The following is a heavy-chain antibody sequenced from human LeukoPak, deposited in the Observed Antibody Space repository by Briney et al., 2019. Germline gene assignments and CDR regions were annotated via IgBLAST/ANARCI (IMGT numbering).Heavy chain of an antibody. CDR1: GFTFSSYS. V-gene: IGHV3-21*01. CDR3: AKDASGELPPLWSPGWFDP. Sequence: GGSLRLSCAASGFTFSSYSMNWVRQAPGKGLEWVSSISSSSSYIYYADSVKGRFTISRDNAKNSLYLQLNSLRAEDTAVYYCAKDASGELPPLWSPGWFDPWGQGTLVTVSS. CDR2: ISSSSSYI. D-gene: IGHD1-26*01. J-gene: IGHJ5*02.